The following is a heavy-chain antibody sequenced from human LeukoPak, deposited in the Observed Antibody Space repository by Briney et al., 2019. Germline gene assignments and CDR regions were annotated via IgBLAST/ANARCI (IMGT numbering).Heavy chain of an antibody. CDR2: IYSSGST. Sequence: SETLSLTCTVSGDSISSDYWNWIQQPAGKGLEWIGRIYSSGSTNYNPSLKSRITMSVDTSKNQFSLKLSSVTAADTAVYYCARSLMDEAAAWGQGTLVTVSS. J-gene: IGHJ4*02. CDR1: GDSISSDY. CDR3: ARSLMDEAAA. V-gene: IGHV4-4*07. D-gene: IGHD6-13*01.